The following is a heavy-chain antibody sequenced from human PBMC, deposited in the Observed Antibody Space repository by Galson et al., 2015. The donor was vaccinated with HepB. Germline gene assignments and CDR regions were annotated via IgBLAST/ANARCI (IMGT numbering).Heavy chain of an antibody. D-gene: IGHD3-22*01. CDR3: AKDLFRVNYYYDRHPTGD. V-gene: IGHV3-43*01. J-gene: IGHJ4*02. Sequence: SLRLSCAASGFTFDDYTMHWVRQAPGKGLEWVSLISWDGGTTDYADSVRGRFTISRDNSKNSLYLQMNSLRTEDTALYYCAKDLFRVNYYYDRHPTGDWGQGTLVTVSS. CDR1: GFTFDDYT. CDR2: ISWDGGTT.